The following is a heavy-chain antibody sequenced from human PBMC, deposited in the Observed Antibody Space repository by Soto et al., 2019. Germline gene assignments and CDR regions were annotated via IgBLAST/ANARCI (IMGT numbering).Heavy chain of an antibody. CDR1: GFTFSSYA. Sequence: QVQLVESGGGVVQPGRSLRLSCAASGFTFSSYAMHWVRQAPGKGLEWVAVISYDGSNKYYADSVKGRFTISRDNSKNTLYLQMNSLRAEDTAVYYCARDGLLGYFDYWAREPWSPSPQ. J-gene: IGHJ4*02. CDR3: ARDGLLGYFDY. V-gene: IGHV3-30-3*01. D-gene: IGHD3-16*01. CDR2: ISYDGSNK.